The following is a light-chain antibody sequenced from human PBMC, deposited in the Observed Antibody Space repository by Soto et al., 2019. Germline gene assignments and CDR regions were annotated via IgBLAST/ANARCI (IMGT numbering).Light chain of an antibody. V-gene: IGKV3-11*01. CDR1: QSVSSY. Sequence: EIVLTQSPATLSLSPGERATLSCRASQSVSSYLAWYQQKPGQAPRLLIYDASNRATGIPARFSGSGSGTDFTLTISSLEPEDFAVYYCQPRSHRPRSTFGQGTKLEIK. CDR3: QPRSHRPRST. J-gene: IGKJ2*02. CDR2: DAS.